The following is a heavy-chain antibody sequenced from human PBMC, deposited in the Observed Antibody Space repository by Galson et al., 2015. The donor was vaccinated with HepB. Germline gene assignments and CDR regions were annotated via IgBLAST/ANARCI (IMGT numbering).Heavy chain of an antibody. J-gene: IGHJ3*02. CDR2: FDPEDGET. Sequence: SVKVSCKVSGYTLTELSMHWARQAPGKGLEWMGGFDPEDGETIYPQKFQGRVTMTEDTSTDTAYMELSSLRSEDTAVYYCATLVPPYYYDSSGYPLGAFDIWGQGTMVTVSS. CDR1: GYTLTELS. V-gene: IGHV1-24*01. D-gene: IGHD3-22*01. CDR3: ATLVPPYYYDSSGYPLGAFDI.